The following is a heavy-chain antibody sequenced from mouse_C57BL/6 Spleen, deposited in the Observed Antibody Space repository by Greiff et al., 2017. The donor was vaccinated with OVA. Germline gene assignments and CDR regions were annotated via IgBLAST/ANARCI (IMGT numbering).Heavy chain of an antibody. CDR3: TTPTTARAY. CDR2: IDPENGDT. D-gene: IGHD1-2*01. V-gene: IGHV14-4*01. CDR1: GFNIKDDY. Sequence: EVKLMESGAELVRPGASVKLSCTASGFNIKDDYMHWVKQRPEQGLEWIGWIDPENGDTEYASKFQGKATITADTSSNTAYLQLSSLTSEDTAVYYCTTPTTARAYWGQGTLVTVSA. J-gene: IGHJ3*01.